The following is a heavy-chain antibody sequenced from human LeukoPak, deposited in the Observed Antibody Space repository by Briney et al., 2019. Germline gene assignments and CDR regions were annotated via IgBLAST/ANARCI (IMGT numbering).Heavy chain of an antibody. D-gene: IGHD4-23*01. CDR2: INPNTGVT. Sequence: ASVRVSCKASGYTFTDSYLHWVRQAPGQGFECMGWINPNTGVTDYAHKFQGRVTMTRDTSISTAYMELSSLKSDDTAVYYCARDTVAWDFDFWGHGTLVTVSS. V-gene: IGHV1-2*07. CDR1: GYTFTDSY. J-gene: IGHJ4*01. CDR3: ARDTVAWDFDF.